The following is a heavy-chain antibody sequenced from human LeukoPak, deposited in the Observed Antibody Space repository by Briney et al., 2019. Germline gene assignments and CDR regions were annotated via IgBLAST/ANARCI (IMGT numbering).Heavy chain of an antibody. J-gene: IGHJ4*02. CDR3: AKDSAKKYDDY. D-gene: IGHD2/OR15-2a*01. CDR1: GFTFSSYE. Sequence: PGGSLRLSCAASGFTFSSYEMNWVRQAPGKGVEWVSYISSSGSTIYYADSVKGRFTISRENSKNTLYLQMNSLRAEDTAVYYCAKDSAKKYDDYWGQGTLVTVSS. V-gene: IGHV3-48*03. CDR2: ISSSGSTI.